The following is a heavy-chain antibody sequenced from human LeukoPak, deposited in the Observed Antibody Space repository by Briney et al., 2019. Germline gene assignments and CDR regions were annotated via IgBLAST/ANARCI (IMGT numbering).Heavy chain of an antibody. CDR2: IYSGGST. J-gene: IGHJ2*01. CDR1: GFTFSSYA. Sequence: PGGSLRLSCAASGFTFSSYAMSWVRQAPGKGLEWVSVIYSGGSTYYADSVKGRFTISRDNSKNTLYLQMNSLRAEDTAVYYCARGPRYSSGWYYWYFDLWGRGTLVTVSS. V-gene: IGHV3-66*01. D-gene: IGHD6-19*01. CDR3: ARGPRYSSGWYYWYFDL.